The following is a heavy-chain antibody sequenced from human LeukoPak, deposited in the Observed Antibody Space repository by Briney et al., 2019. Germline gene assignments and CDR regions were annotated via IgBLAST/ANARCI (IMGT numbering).Heavy chain of an antibody. V-gene: IGHV3-23*01. Sequence: QTGGSLRLSCAASGFTFSSYAMSWVRQAPGKGLEWVSAISGSGGSTYYADSVKGRFTISRDNSKNTLYLQMNSLRAEDTAVYYCAKLKGRGYSGCPRTCWFDPWGQGTLVTVSS. J-gene: IGHJ5*02. CDR1: GFTFSSYA. CDR3: AKLKGRGYSGCPRTCWFDP. D-gene: IGHD5-12*01. CDR2: ISGSGGST.